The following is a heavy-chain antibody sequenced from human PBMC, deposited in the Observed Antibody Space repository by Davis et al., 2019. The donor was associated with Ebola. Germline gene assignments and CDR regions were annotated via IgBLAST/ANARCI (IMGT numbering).Heavy chain of an antibody. V-gene: IGHV3-23*01. J-gene: IGHJ4*02. D-gene: IGHD3-3*01. CDR2: ITGSDGST. CDR3: AKDLEHY. Sequence: GESLKISCAASGFTFSSYAMTWVRQAPGKGLEWVSGITGSDGSTYCADSVKGRFTISRDNSKNTLYLQMNSLRAEDTAVYYCAKDLEHYWGQGTLVTVSS. CDR1: GFTFSSYA.